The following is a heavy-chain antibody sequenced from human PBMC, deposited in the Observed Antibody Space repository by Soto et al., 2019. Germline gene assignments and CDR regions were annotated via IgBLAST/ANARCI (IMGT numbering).Heavy chain of an antibody. Sequence: PGGSLRLSCVGSGFIFSNSAMHWVRQTPGKGLEWVAFMSYDGSDTFYADSVKGRFTISRDTAQNSLYLQMNSLRDEDTAVYYCARAPQLVAPAATGFDSWGQGTLVTVSS. CDR1: GFIFSNSA. J-gene: IGHJ4*02. D-gene: IGHD2-2*01. CDR3: ARAPQLVAPAATGFDS. V-gene: IGHV3-30*07. CDR2: MSYDGSDT.